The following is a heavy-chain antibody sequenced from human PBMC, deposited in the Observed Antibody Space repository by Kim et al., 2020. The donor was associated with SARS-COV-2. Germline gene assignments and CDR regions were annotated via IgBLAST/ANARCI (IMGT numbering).Heavy chain of an antibody. D-gene: IGHD3-9*01. CDR1: GGSISSGGYY. J-gene: IGHJ3*02. CDR3: ARDVHQQLRYFDWFWGDDAFDI. CDR2: IYYSGST. Sequence: SETLSLTCTVSGGSISSGGYYWSWIRQHPGKGLEWIGYIYYSGSTYYNPSLKSRVTISVDTSKNQFSLKLSSVTAADTAVYYCARDVHQQLRYFDWFWGDDAFDIWGQGTMVTVSS. V-gene: IGHV4-31*03.